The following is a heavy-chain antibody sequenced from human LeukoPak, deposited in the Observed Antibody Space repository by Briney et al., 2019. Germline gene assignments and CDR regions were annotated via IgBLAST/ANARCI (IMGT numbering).Heavy chain of an antibody. D-gene: IGHD3-10*01. V-gene: IGHV3-43D*03. J-gene: IGHJ4*02. CDR3: AKSPAGREYYFDY. CDR1: GFTFDDYA. Sequence: PGGSLRLSCAASGFTFDDYAMHWVRQAPGKGLEWVSLISWDGGSNYYADSVKGRFTISRDNSKNSLYLQMNSLRAEDTALYYCAKSPAGREYYFDYWGQGTLVTVSS. CDR2: ISWDGGSN.